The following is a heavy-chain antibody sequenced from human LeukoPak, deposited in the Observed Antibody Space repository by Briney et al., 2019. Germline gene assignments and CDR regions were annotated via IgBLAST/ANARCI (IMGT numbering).Heavy chain of an antibody. Sequence: SETLSLTCTVSGGSISSGSYYWSWIRQPAGKGLEWIGRIYISGSTNYNPSLKSRVTISVDTSKNQFSLKLSSVTAADTAVYYCSRYYYDSSGYRDAFDIWGQGTMVTVSS. J-gene: IGHJ3*02. CDR1: GGSISSGSYY. CDR3: SRYYYDSSGYRDAFDI. CDR2: IYISGST. V-gene: IGHV4-61*02. D-gene: IGHD3-22*01.